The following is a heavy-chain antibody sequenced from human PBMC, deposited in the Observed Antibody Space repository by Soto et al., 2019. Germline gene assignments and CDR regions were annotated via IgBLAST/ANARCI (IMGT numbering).Heavy chain of an antibody. Sequence: QVQLVQSWAEVRKPGASVTVSCRSSGDSFNDYYIHWVLQAPGQGLEWMGWINPNSGVTKYAQKFQGWASMTRDTSIRTVYMQLSRLRSDDTAVYYCARESGGATATLDYYYFYMAVWGTGTTVTVSS. D-gene: IGHD5-12*01. V-gene: IGHV1-2*04. CDR2: INPNSGVT. CDR1: GDSFNDYY. CDR3: ARESGGATATLDYYYFYMAV. J-gene: IGHJ6*03.